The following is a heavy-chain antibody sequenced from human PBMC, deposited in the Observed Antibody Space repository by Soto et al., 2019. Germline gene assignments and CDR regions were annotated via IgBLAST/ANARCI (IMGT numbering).Heavy chain of an antibody. J-gene: IGHJ4*02. D-gene: IGHD3-10*01. CDR2: INHSGST. V-gene: IGHV4-34*01. Sequence: SETLSLTCAVYGGSFSGYYWSWIRQPLGKGLEWIGEINHSGSTNYNPSLKSRVTISVDTSKNQFSLKLSSVTATDTAVYYCSRGYGRNFYYWGQGTLVTVSS. CDR3: SRGYGRNFYY. CDR1: GGSFSGYY.